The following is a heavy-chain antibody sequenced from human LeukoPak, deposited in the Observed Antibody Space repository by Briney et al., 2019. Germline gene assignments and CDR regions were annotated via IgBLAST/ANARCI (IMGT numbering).Heavy chain of an antibody. J-gene: IGHJ6*03. CDR2: ISSSSSYI. Sequence: PGGSLRLSCAASGFTFSSYSMNWVRQAPGKGLEWVSSISSSSSYIYYADSVKGRFTISRDNAKNSLYLQMNSLRAEDTAVYYCARATPDIVVVPAATLFYYYYMDVWGKGTTVTVSS. V-gene: IGHV3-21*01. CDR3: ARATPDIVVVPAATLFYYYYMDV. CDR1: GFTFSSYS. D-gene: IGHD2-2*01.